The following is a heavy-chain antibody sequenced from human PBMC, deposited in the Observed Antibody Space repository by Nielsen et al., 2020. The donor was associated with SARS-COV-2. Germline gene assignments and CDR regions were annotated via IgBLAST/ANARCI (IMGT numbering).Heavy chain of an antibody. CDR3: ARDPGGDHYYGMDV. Sequence: GESLKISCAASGFTVSSNYMSWVRQAPGKGLEWVSVIYSGGSTYYADSVKGRFTISRDNSKNTLYLQMNSLRAEDTAVYYCARDPGGDHYYGMDVWGQGTTVTVSS. V-gene: IGHV3-53*01. D-gene: IGHD2-21*02. J-gene: IGHJ6*02. CDR2: IYSGGST. CDR1: GFTVSSNY.